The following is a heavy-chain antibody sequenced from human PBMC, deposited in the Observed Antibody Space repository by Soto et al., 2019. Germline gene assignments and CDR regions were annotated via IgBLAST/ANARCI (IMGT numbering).Heavy chain of an antibody. CDR1: GYSFAGYW. J-gene: IGHJ4*02. CDR3: ARQIYDSDTGPNFQYYFDS. CDR2: IDPSDSQT. D-gene: IGHD3-22*01. Sequence: GESLKISCKGSGYSFAGYWITWVRQKPGKGLEWMGRIDPSDSQTYYSPSFRGHVTISVTKSITTVFLQWSGLRASDTAMYYCARQIYDSDTGPNFQYYFDSWGQGTPVTVSS. V-gene: IGHV5-10-1*01.